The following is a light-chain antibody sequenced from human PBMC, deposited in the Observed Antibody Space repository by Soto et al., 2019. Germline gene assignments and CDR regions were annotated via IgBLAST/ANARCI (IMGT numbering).Light chain of an antibody. J-gene: IGKJ5*01. V-gene: IGKV1-39*01. CDR1: QSISSY. CDR3: QQSYSTPSIT. Sequence: DILMTQSPSSLSASVRDRVTITCRASQSISSYLNWYQQKPGKAPKLLIYAASSLQSGVPSRFSGSGSGTDFTLTISSLQPEDFATYYCQQSYSTPSITFGQGTRLEIK. CDR2: AAS.